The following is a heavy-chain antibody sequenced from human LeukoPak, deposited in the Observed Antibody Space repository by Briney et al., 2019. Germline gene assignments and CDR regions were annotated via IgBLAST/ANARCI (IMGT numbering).Heavy chain of an antibody. CDR1: GGSISTYY. Sequence: ASETLSLTCTVSGGSISTYYWSWIRQPPGKGLEWIGYIYYSGSTNYNPSLKSRVTISVDTSKNQFSLKLSSVTAADTAVYYCARGGYCYDSSAYLCYFDYWGQGTLVTVSS. J-gene: IGHJ4*02. V-gene: IGHV4-59*01. CDR3: ARGGYCYDSSAYLCYFDY. D-gene: IGHD3-22*01. CDR2: IYYSGST.